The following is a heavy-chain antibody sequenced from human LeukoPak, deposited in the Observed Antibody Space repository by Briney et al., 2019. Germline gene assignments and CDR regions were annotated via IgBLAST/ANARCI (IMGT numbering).Heavy chain of an antibody. D-gene: IGHD3-22*01. CDR2: ISAYNGNT. Sequence: ASVKVSCKAPGYTFTSYGISWVRQAPGQGLEWMGWISAYNGNTNYAQKLQGRVTMTTDTSTSTAYMELRSLRSDDTAVYYCARDGLIVVVITAYGMDVWGQGTTVTVSS. CDR3: ARDGLIVVVITAYGMDV. CDR1: GYTFTSYG. V-gene: IGHV1-18*01. J-gene: IGHJ6*02.